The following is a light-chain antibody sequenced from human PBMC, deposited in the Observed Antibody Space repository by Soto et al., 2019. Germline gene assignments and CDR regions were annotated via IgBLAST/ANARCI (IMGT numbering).Light chain of an antibody. CDR3: QQYHNWPA. CDR1: QSVFSS. J-gene: IGKJ1*01. Sequence: EIVMTQSPATLSVSPGERATLSCRASQSVFSSLAWYQQKPGQAPRLLIYGAATRATGIPGRFSGSGSGTEFTLTNSSLQSEDFAVYYCQQYHNWPAFGQGTKV. V-gene: IGKV3-15*01. CDR2: GAA.